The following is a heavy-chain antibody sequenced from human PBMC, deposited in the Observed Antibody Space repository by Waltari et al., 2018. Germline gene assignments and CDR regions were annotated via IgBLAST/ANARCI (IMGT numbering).Heavy chain of an antibody. CDR2: IYYSGST. V-gene: IGHV4-59*11. D-gene: IGHD3-10*01. CDR3: ARMYYYGSGSSYYFDY. Sequence: QVQLQESGPGLVKPSETLSLTCTVSGGSISSHYWSWIRQPPGKGLEWIGYIYYSGSTNYNPSLKSRVTISVDTSKNQFSLKLSSVTAADTAVYYCARMYYYGSGSSYYFDYWGQGTLVTVSS. CDR1: GGSISSHY. J-gene: IGHJ4*02.